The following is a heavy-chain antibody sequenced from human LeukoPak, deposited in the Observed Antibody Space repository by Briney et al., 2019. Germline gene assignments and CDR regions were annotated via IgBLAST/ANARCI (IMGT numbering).Heavy chain of an antibody. Sequence: GGSLRLSCAASGFTFSSYAMHWVRQAPGKGLEWVAVISYDGSNKYYADSVKGRFTISRDNSKNTLYLQMNSLRAEDTAVYYCARSHSGTQYGMDVWGQGTTVTVSS. CDR3: ARSHSGTQYGMDV. D-gene: IGHD1-14*01. CDR2: ISYDGSNK. V-gene: IGHV3-30*04. J-gene: IGHJ6*02. CDR1: GFTFSSYA.